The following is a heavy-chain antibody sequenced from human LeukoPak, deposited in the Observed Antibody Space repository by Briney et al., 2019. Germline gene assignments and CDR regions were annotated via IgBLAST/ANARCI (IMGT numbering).Heavy chain of an antibody. J-gene: IGHJ4*01. CDR2: IYSGGST. CDR1: GFTVSIKY. D-gene: IGHD6-13*01. Sequence: RGSLCLSCAASGFTVSIKYTSWVGQAPGKGLEWVSVIYSGGSTYYADSVRGLFTISRDNSKNTLYLQMNSLRAQDTAVYYCARGKAEYSSSWYVDYWG. CDR3: ARGKAEYSSSWYVDY. V-gene: IGHV3-53*01.